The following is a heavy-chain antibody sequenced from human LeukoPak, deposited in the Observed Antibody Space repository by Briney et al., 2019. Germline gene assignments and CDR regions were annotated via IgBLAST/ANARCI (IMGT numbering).Heavy chain of an antibody. V-gene: IGHV4-4*02. CDR1: GGSISSSNW. CDR3: ARHLSRKVRGVMRWFDP. CDR2: TYHSRST. J-gene: IGHJ5*02. D-gene: IGHD3-10*01. Sequence: PSETLSLTCAVSGGSISSSNWWSWVRQPPGKGLEWIGETYHSRSTNYNPSLKSRVTMSVDKSKNQFSLKLSSVTAADTAVYYCARHLSRKVRGVMRWFDPWGQGTLVTVSS.